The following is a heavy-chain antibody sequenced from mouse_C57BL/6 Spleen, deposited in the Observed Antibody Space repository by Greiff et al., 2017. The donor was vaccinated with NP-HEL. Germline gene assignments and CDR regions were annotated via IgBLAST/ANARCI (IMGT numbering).Heavy chain of an antibody. Sequence: QVQLQQSGPELVKPGASVKISCKASGYAFSSSWMNWVKQRPGKGLEWIGRIYPGDGDTNYNGKFKGKATLTADKSSSTAYMQLSSLTSEDSAVYFCARGEIYDGYYLYYFDYWGQGTTLTVSS. CDR2: IYPGDGDT. D-gene: IGHD2-3*01. V-gene: IGHV1-82*01. CDR1: GYAFSSSW. CDR3: ARGEIYDGYYLYYFDY. J-gene: IGHJ2*01.